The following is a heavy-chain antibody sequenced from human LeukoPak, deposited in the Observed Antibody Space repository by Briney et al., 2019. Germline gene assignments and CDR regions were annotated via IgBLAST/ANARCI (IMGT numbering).Heavy chain of an antibody. J-gene: IGHJ4*02. CDR3: ARPRDSSSSYYFDN. CDR2: IYPGDSDT. V-gene: IGHV5-51*01. Sequence: GESLKISCKGSGYNFSRNWIAWVRQMPGNGLEWMGIIYPGDSDTRYSPSLQGQVTISADKSISTAYLQWSSLKASDTAIYYCARPRDSSSSYYFDNWGQGTLVTVSS. D-gene: IGHD6-6*01. CDR1: GYNFSRNW.